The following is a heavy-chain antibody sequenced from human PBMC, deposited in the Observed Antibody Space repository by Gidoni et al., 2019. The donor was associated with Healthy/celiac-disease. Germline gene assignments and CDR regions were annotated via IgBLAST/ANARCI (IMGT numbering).Heavy chain of an antibody. J-gene: IGHJ4*02. CDR3: TSRGDFDY. Sequence: EVQLVESGGGLVQPGGSLKLSCAASGFTFSGSAMHWVRQASGNGLEWVGRIRSKANSYATAYAASVKGRFTISRDDSKNTAYLQMNSLKTEDTAVYYCTSRGDFDYWGQGTLVTVSS. V-gene: IGHV3-73*02. CDR2: IRSKANSYAT. D-gene: IGHD1-26*01. CDR1: GFTFSGSA.